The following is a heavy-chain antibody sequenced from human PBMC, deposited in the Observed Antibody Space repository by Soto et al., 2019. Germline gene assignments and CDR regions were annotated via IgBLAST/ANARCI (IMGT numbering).Heavy chain of an antibody. CDR3: ALGGIASPGD. V-gene: IGHV3-23*01. J-gene: IGHJ4*02. CDR2: IGGSGEST. CDR1: GFIFSNYT. Sequence: EVQLLESGGGLAQSGGSLRLSCAASGFIFSNYTMSWVRQAPGKGLACVSAIGGSGESTYYADSVKGRCTISRDNSKSTLYLQMNNLRDEDRAIYYCALGGIASPGDCGQVPLVTVSA. D-gene: IGHD6-13*01.